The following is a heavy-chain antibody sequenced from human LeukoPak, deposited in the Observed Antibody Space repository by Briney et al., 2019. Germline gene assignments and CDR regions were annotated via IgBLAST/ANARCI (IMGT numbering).Heavy chain of an antibody. J-gene: IGHJ4*02. Sequence: SGTLSLTCAVYGGSFSGYYWSWIRQPPGKGLEWIGEINHSGSTNYNPSLKSRVTISVDTSKNQFSLKLSSVTAADTAVYYCARATILGDYFDYWGQGTLVTVSS. V-gene: IGHV4-34*01. CDR2: INHSGST. CDR1: GGSFSGYY. CDR3: ARATILGDYFDY. D-gene: IGHD5-12*01.